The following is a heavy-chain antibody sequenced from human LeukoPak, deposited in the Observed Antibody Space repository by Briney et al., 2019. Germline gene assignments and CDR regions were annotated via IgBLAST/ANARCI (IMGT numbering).Heavy chain of an antibody. CDR2: INQDGSEK. CDR1: GYTFSSFS. D-gene: IGHD3-10*01. J-gene: IGHJ4*02. CDR3: VRSLGWSGTRDY. V-gene: IGHV3-7*01. Sequence: GGSLRLSCAASGYTFSSFSINWVRQAPGKGLEWVANINQDGSEKYYVDSVKGRFTISRDNAKKSLFLQMNSLTAEDTALYYCVRSLGWSGTRDYWGQGTLVTVSS.